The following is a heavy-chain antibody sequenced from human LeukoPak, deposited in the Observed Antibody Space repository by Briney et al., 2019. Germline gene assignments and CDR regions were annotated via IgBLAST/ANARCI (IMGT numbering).Heavy chain of an antibody. CDR1: GGTINSSNYY. Sequence: SETLSLTCTGSGGTINSSNYYWGWIRQPPGKVVGMIGSSYYSGCAYYNPSLNSRVTISVDTSKKQFSLQLSSVTDADTAVYYCARHSIAIFGVVEDLDYWGQGTLVTVSS. CDR2: SYYSGCA. D-gene: IGHD3-3*01. J-gene: IGHJ4*02. CDR3: ARHSIAIFGVVEDLDY. V-gene: IGHV4-39*01.